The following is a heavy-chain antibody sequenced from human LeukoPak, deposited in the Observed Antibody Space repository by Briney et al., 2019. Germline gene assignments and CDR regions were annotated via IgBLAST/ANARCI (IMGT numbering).Heavy chain of an antibody. J-gene: IGHJ4*02. Sequence: PGGSLRLSCAASGFTFSSYGMHWVRQAPGKGLEWVAVIWYDGSNKYYADSVKGRFTISRDNSKNTLYLQMNSLRAEDTAVYYCARDFFLYYFDYWGQGTLVTVSS. CDR3: ARDFFLYYFDY. CDR2: IWYDGSNK. D-gene: IGHD2/OR15-2a*01. CDR1: GFTFSSYG. V-gene: IGHV3-30*19.